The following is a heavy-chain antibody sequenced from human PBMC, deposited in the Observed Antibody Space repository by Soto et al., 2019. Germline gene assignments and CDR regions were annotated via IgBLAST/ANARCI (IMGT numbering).Heavy chain of an antibody. CDR3: VKVSTFYDILTGYYSTNFFDP. J-gene: IGHJ5*02. CDR2: ISSGGDIT. V-gene: IGHV3-64D*06. CDR1: GFTFGEYS. D-gene: IGHD3-9*01. Sequence: PGGSLRLSCSASGFTFGEYSMHWVRQAPGKGLQYVSTISSGGDITYYADSVKGRFTISRDNSKNTLYLQMNSLRPEDTAVYYCVKVSTFYDILTGYYSTNFFDPWGQGTLVTVSS.